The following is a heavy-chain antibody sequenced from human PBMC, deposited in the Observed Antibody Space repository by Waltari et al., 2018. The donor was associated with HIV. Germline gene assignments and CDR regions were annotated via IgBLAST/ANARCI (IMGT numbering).Heavy chain of an antibody. Sequence: QVRLQESGPGLVKPSETLSLTCSVSGSSISSRYYWGWIRQAPGKGLAWIGSIYRTGTTYYNPSLKSRVSVSVNMSKNQFSLKLSSVTAADTAVYYCARDQDYYDSTGYTCYAFDPWGQGTMVIVSS. D-gene: IGHD3-22*01. V-gene: IGHV4-38-2*02. CDR1: GSSISSRYY. CDR3: ARDQDYYDSTGYTCYAFDP. J-gene: IGHJ3*01. CDR2: IYRTGTT.